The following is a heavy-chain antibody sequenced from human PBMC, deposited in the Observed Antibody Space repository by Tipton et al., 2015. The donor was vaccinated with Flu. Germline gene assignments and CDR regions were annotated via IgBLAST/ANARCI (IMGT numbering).Heavy chain of an antibody. CDR2: ITESGTI. CDR1: GGSFSGFY. V-gene: IGHV4-34*01. Sequence: TLSLTCAVYGGSFSGFYWSWVRQSPGMGLEWIGEITESGTINYNPSLESRVTLSLDTSKNQFSLNLNAVTAADTAVYYCARLYHFSTTFYWYFDLWGRGSMVTVSS. CDR3: ARLYHFSTTFYWYFDL. D-gene: IGHD2/OR15-2a*01. J-gene: IGHJ2*01.